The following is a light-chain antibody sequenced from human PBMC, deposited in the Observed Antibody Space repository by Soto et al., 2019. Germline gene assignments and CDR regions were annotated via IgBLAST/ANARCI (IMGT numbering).Light chain of an antibody. CDR3: QQYYSYPIT. CDR1: QSISSW. V-gene: IGKV1-5*01. CDR2: AAS. Sequence: IQLTQSPSTLPSSVGDRVAIPCRASQSISSWLAWYQQKPGKAPKLLIYAASTLQSGVPSRFSGSGSGTDFTLTIGCLQSEDFATYYCQQYYSYPITFGQGTRRRL. J-gene: IGKJ5*01.